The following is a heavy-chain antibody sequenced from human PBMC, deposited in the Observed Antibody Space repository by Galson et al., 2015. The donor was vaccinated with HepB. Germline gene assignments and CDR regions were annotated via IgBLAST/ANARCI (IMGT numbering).Heavy chain of an antibody. D-gene: IGHD6-13*01. CDR2: IYFSGSN. Sequence: SETLSLTCTVSGGSISSITYYWDWIRQPPGKGPEWIGSIYFSGSNYSNPSLKSRVTISVDTSKDQFSLKLSSVTAADTAVYYCARHPALVLVPGYYGMDVWGQGTTVTVSS. V-gene: IGHV4-39*01. J-gene: IGHJ6*02. CDR1: GGSISSITYY. CDR3: ARHPALVLVPGYYGMDV.